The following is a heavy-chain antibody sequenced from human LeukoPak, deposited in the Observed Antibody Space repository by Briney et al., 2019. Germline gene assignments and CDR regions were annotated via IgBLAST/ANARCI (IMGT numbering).Heavy chain of an antibody. CDR1: GFTVSSNY. J-gene: IGHJ4*02. D-gene: IGHD3-22*01. CDR2: IYSGGST. Sequence: PGGSLRLSCAASGFTVSSNYMSWVRQAPGKGLEWVSVIYSGGSTYYADSVKGRFTISRDNSKNTLYLQMNGLRAEDTAVYYCAKGQTRITMIVVVQEDAYFDYWGQGTLVTVSS. V-gene: IGHV3-53*01. CDR3: AKGQTRITMIVVVQEDAYFDY.